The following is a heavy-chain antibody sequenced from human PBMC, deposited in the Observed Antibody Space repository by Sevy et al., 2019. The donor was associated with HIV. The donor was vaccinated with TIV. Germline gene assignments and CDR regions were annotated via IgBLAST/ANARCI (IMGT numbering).Heavy chain of an antibody. CDR1: GGSISSGGYY. V-gene: IGHV4-31*03. CDR2: IYYSGST. D-gene: IGHD3-10*01. J-gene: IGHJ6*03. Sequence: SETLSLTCTVSGGSISSGGYYWSWIRQHPGKGLEWIGYIYYSGSTYYNPSLKGRVTLSVDTCKNQCSLKLSSATAGDKAVYYCASGITMVRGLGVYYYYLDVWGKGTTVTVSS. CDR3: ASGITMVRGLGVYYYYLDV.